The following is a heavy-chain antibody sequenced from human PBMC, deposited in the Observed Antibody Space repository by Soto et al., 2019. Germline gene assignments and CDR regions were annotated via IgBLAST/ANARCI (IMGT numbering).Heavy chain of an antibody. CDR3: AKNGQPPYYYYGMDV. CDR1: GYPFWRNG. D-gene: IGHD2-8*01. J-gene: IGHJ6*02. V-gene: IGHV1-18*01. CDR2: VSGYNGDT. Sequence: AAVKVSRQSSGYPFWRNGISWVRQAPGQGLEWMGWVSGYNGDTKYAQKVQGRVTMTIDTSTYTAYMELRSLTSDDTAKYYCAKNGQPPYYYYGMDVWGQGTTVTVS.